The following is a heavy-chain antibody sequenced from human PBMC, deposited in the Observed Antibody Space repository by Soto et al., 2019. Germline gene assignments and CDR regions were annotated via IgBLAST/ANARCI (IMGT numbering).Heavy chain of an antibody. CDR1: GFTFSSYW. J-gene: IGHJ4*02. CDR2: INSDGSST. CDR3: VGTSLVVAAATREDY. D-gene: IGHD2-15*01. Sequence: EVQLLESGGGLVQPGESLRLSCAASGFTFSSYWMHWVRQAPGKGLVWVSRINSDGSSTSYAGSVKGRFTISRDNAKNTLYLQMNSLRAEDTAVYYCVGTSLVVAAATREDYWGQGTLVTVSS. V-gene: IGHV3-74*01.